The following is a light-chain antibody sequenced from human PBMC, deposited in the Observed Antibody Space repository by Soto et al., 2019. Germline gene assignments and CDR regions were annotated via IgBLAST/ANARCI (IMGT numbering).Light chain of an antibody. CDR1: QSISSW. J-gene: IGKJ1*01. Sequence: IHMTQSPSTLSASVGDRVTITCRASQSISSWLAWYQQKPGEAPNLLIYAASTLQSGVPSRFSGSGSGTEFTLTISSLQPDDFATYYCQQFNTSPWTFGQGTKVDI. CDR3: QQFNTSPWT. CDR2: AAS. V-gene: IGKV1-5*01.